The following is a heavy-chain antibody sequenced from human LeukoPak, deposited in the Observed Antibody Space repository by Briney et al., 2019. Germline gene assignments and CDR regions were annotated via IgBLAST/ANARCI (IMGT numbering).Heavy chain of an antibody. CDR3: ARRAYDWVPYFDY. V-gene: IGHV4-59*01. D-gene: IGHD3-16*01. J-gene: IGHJ4*02. CDR1: TGSISSYY. Sequence: SETLSLTCTVSTGSISSYYWNWLRQTPGKGLEWIADIYYSGSTNYNPSLKSQVNISVDRPKNQVSLKLRSVTAADTAVYYCARRAYDWVPYFDYWGQGVLVTVSS. CDR2: IYYSGST.